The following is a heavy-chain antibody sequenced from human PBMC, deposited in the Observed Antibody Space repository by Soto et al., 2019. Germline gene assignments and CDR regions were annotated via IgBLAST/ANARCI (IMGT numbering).Heavy chain of an antibody. V-gene: IGHV1-69*13. Sequence: SVKVSCKASGGTFSSYAISWVRQAPGQGLEWMGGIIPIFGTANYAQKFQGRVTITADESTSTAYMELSSLRSEDTAVYYCARDRTYSSGWYDYYYGMDVWGQGTTVTVSS. D-gene: IGHD6-19*01. J-gene: IGHJ6*02. CDR2: IIPIFGTA. CDR3: ARDRTYSSGWYDYYYGMDV. CDR1: GGTFSSYA.